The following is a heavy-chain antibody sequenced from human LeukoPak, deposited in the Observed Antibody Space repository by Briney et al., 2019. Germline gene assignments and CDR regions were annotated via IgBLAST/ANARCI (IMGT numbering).Heavy chain of an antibody. CDR1: GYTFTSYG. CDR2: ISAYNGNT. CDR3: ARDRSDIVVVTAVFDY. V-gene: IGHV1-18*01. J-gene: IGHJ4*02. Sequence: GASVKVSCKASGYTFTSYGISWVRQAPGQGLEWMGWISAYNGNTNYAQKLQGRVTVTTDTSTSTAYMELRSLRSDDTAVYYCARDRSDIVVVTAVFDYWGQGTLVTVSS. D-gene: IGHD2-21*02.